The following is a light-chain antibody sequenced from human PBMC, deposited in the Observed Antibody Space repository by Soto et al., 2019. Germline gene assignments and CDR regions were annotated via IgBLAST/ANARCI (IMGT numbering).Light chain of an antibody. CDR2: GAS. J-gene: IGKJ1*01. CDR1: QSVSSSY. CDR3: QQHGSSPPT. Sequence: EIVLTQSPGTLSLSPGERATLSCRASQSVSSSYLAWYQQKPGQAPRLLIYGASSRATGIPDRFSGSGSGTDFTLTISSLEPEDFAVYYCQQHGSSPPTFGQGTKVDIK. V-gene: IGKV3-20*01.